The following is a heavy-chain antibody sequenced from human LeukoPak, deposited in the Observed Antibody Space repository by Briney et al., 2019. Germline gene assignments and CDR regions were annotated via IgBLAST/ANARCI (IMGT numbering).Heavy chain of an antibody. CDR2: ISPYNGDT. CDR3: ARVSPRALATGYDP. J-gene: IGHJ5*02. Sequence: ASVKVSCKISGYTFNTYGITWFRQTPGHGLEWMGWISPYNGDTNFAQKFQGRVTLTTDTATSTAYMELRSLGFDDTAVYYCARVSPRALATGYDPWGQGTLVTVSS. D-gene: IGHD3-9*01. V-gene: IGHV1-18*01. CDR1: GYTFNTYG.